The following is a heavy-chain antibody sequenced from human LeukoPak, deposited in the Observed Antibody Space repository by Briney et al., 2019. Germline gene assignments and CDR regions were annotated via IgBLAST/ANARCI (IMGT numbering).Heavy chain of an antibody. D-gene: IGHD3-10*01. Sequence: GASVKVSCKASGYTFTGYYMHWVRQAPGQGLEWMGWINPNSGGTNYAQKFQGRVNMPRDTSISTAYMELSRLRSDDTAVYYCARDRLSGSSPDAFDIWGQGTMVTVSS. J-gene: IGHJ3*02. CDR3: ARDRLSGSSPDAFDI. CDR1: GYTFTGYY. CDR2: INPNSGGT. V-gene: IGHV1-2*02.